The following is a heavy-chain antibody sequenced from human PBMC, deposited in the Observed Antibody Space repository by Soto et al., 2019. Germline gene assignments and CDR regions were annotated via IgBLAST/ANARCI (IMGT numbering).Heavy chain of an antibody. CDR3: ARATYYDFWSGYYTGSWFDP. CDR2: IYPGDSDT. V-gene: IGHV5-51*01. CDR1: GYSFTSYW. D-gene: IGHD3-3*01. J-gene: IGHJ5*02. Sequence: GESLKISCKGSGYSFTSYWIGWVRQMPGKGLEWMGIIYPGDSDTRYSPSFQDQVTISADKSISTAYLQWSSLRASDTAMYYCARATYYDFWSGYYTGSWFDPWGQGTLVTVSS.